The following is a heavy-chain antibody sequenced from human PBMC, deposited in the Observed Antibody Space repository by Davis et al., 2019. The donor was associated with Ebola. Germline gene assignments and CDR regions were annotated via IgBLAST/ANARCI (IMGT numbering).Heavy chain of an antibody. Sequence: GGSLRLSCAASGFTFSSYEMNWVRQAPGKGLEWVAVIWYDGSNKYYADSVKGRFTISRDNSKNTLYLQMNSLRVEDTAVYYCARGGGYSSGWDDYWGQGTLVTVSS. V-gene: IGHV3-33*08. D-gene: IGHD6-19*01. CDR2: IWYDGSNK. J-gene: IGHJ4*02. CDR3: ARGGGYSSGWDDY. CDR1: GFTFSSYE.